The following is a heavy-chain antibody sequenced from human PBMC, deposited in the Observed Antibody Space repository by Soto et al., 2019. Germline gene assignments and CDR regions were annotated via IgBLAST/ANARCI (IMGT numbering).Heavy chain of an antibody. J-gene: IGHJ6*02. CDR3: ARDGDCSSTSCYLPSYGMDV. D-gene: IGHD2-2*01. CDR2: IWYDGSNK. Sequence: GGSLRLSCAASGFTFSSYGMHWVRQAPGKGLEWVAVIWYDGSNKYYADSVKGRFTISRDNSKNTLYLQMNSLRAEDTAVYYCARDGDCSSTSCYLPSYGMDVWGQGTTVTVSS. V-gene: IGHV3-33*01. CDR1: GFTFSSYG.